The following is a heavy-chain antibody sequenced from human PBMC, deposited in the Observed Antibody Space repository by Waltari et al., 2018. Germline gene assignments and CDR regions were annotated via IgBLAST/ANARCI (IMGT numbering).Heavy chain of an antibody. CDR1: GYSFTSYW. CDR2: IYPVDSYT. D-gene: IGHD3-9*01. CDR3: ARLQVPGLEYYDILTGYYRGYFDY. J-gene: IGHJ4*02. V-gene: IGHV5-51*03. Sequence: EVQLVQSGAEVKKPGASLKISCKGSGYSFTSYWLGWVRQRSGKGLGWMGVIYPVDSYTRYSPSFQGQVTISADKSISTAYLQWSSLKASDTAMYYCARLQVPGLEYYDILTGYYRGYFDYWGQGTLVTVSS.